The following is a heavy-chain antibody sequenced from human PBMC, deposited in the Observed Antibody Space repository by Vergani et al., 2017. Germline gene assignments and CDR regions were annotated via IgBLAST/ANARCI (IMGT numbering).Heavy chain of an antibody. D-gene: IGHD3-10*01. CDR2: IYPGDSEV. V-gene: IGHV5-51*01. CDR3: ASGGHGSENGGALQL. Sequence: EKQLVQSGSETKKPGESVKISCQAFGYIFSNFWIGWVRQRPGRGLEWMGIIYPGDSEVKSNPTFRGQVIFSVDTSVNTAYLQGRSLQASDTATYFCASGGHGSENGGALQLWGQGTNITVSS. CDR1: GYIFSNFW. J-gene: IGHJ3*01.